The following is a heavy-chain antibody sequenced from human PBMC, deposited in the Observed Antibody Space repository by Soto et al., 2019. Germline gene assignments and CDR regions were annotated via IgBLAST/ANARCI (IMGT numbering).Heavy chain of an antibody. J-gene: IGHJ6*02. Sequence: PGGSLRLSCAASGFTFSNAWMSWVRQAPGKGLEWVGRIKSKTDGGTTDYAAPVKGRFTISRDDSKNTLYLQMNSLKTEDTAVYYCTTGLAAAGHIYYYYYGMDVWGQGTTVTVSS. CDR2: IKSKTDGGTT. CDR3: TTGLAAAGHIYYYYYGMDV. D-gene: IGHD6-13*01. CDR1: GFTFSNAW. V-gene: IGHV3-15*01.